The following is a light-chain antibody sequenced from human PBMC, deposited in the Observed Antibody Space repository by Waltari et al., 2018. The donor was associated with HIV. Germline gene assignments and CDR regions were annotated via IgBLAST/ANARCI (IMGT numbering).Light chain of an antibody. V-gene: IGLV2-23*02. J-gene: IGLJ3*02. CDR2: DVT. CDR1: SNDLGRYDL. CDR3: CSYAGITTWV. Sequence: QSALTQPASVSGSPGQSITISCTGTSNDLGRYDLVSWYQPQPASTPQLIIYDVTKWPAGVSQRFSGSKSGATASLTISGLQAEDEADYYCCSYAGITTWVFGGGTKVTVL.